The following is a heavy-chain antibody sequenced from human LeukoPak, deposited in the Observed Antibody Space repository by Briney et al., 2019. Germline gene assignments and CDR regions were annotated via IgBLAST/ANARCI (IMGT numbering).Heavy chain of an antibody. CDR3: ARTGMGGNVWIDS. CDR2: MNPNSGDT. CDR1: GYTFTNYD. V-gene: IGHV1-8*01. J-gene: IGHJ5*01. Sequence: ASVKVSCKASGYTFTNYDINWVRQATGQGPEWMGWMNPNSGDTGYAGKFQGRVTMTRDTTTNTAYMELTSLTYDDTAIFYSARTGMGGNVWIDSWGQGTLVTVSS. D-gene: IGHD1-26*01.